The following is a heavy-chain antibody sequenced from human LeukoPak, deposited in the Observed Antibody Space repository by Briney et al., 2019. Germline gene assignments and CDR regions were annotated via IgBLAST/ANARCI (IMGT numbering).Heavy chain of an antibody. Sequence: GGSLRLSCAASGFIFSSYSMSWVRQAPGKGLEWVSYINRSSSTIYYADSVKGRFTISRDTAKNSLYLQMNSLRAEDTAVYYCARAYSSSSGKDAFDIWGQGTMVTVST. J-gene: IGHJ3*02. V-gene: IGHV3-48*01. CDR2: INRSSSTI. CDR3: ARAYSSSSGKDAFDI. CDR1: GFIFSSYS. D-gene: IGHD6-13*01.